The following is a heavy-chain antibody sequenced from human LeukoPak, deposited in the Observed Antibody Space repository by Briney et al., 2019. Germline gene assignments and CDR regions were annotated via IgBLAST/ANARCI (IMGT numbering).Heavy chain of an antibody. CDR1: GGSFSGYY. V-gene: IGHV4-34*01. CDR3: ARGTKPKITMVRGALYGMDV. Sequence: SETLSLTCAVYGGSFSGYYWSWIRQPPGKGLEWIGEINHSGSTNYNPSLKSRVTISVDTSKNQFSLKLSSVTAADTAVYYCARGTKPKITMVRGALYGMDVWGQGTTVTASS. D-gene: IGHD3-10*01. CDR2: INHSGST. J-gene: IGHJ6*02.